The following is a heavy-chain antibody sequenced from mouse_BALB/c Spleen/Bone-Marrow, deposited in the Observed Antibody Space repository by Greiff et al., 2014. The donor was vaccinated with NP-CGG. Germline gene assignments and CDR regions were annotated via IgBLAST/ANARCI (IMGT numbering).Heavy chain of an antibody. D-gene: IGHD2-14*01. CDR3: ARDRGVQGYAMDY. CDR2: ISYGGSYI. Sequence: EVQLVESGGGLVKPGGSLKLSCAASGFTFSDFYMYWVRQTPEKRLEWVATISYGGSYIYYPDSVKGRFTISRDDAKNNLYLQMSSLKSEDTATYYCARDRGVQGYAMDYWGQGTSVTVSS. J-gene: IGHJ4*01. CDR1: GFTFSDFY. V-gene: IGHV5-4*02.